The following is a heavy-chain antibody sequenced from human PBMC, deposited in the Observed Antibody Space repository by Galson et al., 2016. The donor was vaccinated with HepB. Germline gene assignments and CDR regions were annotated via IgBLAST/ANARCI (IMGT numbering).Heavy chain of an antibody. CDR3: ARDPMATRYYYYGMDV. Sequence: SLRLSCAGSGLSLSPYAMSWVRQAPGKGLELVSSISGSGRSTYYADSVKGRYAISRDNSKNTLNLQMNSLRGEDTAVYYCARDPMATRYYYYGMDVWGQGTTVTVSS. CDR2: ISGSGRST. CDR1: GLSLSPYA. D-gene: IGHD5-24*01. J-gene: IGHJ6*02. V-gene: IGHV3-23*01.